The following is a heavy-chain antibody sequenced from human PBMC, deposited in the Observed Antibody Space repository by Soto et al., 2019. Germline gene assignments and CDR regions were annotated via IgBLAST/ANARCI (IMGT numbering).Heavy chain of an antibody. Sequence: QVQLVQSGAEVKKPGASVKVSCKASGYTFTSYAMQWVRQAPGQRLERMGWINAGNGNTKYSQKFQGRVTITRDTSASTDYMELSSLRSEDTAVYYCARDLAYYGSGNYWGEGTLVTVSS. D-gene: IGHD3-10*01. CDR2: INAGNGNT. V-gene: IGHV1-3*01. CDR3: ARDLAYYGSGNY. J-gene: IGHJ4*02. CDR1: GYTFTSYA.